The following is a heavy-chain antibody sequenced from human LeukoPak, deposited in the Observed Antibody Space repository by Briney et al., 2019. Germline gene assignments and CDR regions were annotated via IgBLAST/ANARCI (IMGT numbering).Heavy chain of an antibody. Sequence: GRSLRLPCAASGFTFSSYAMHWVRQAPGKGLEWVAVISYDGSNKYYADSVKGRFTISRDNTENTLYLQMNSLRAEDTAVYYCARDQSVTNYYYGMDVWGQGTTVTVSS. CDR1: GFTFSSYA. CDR3: ARDQSVTNYYYGMDV. D-gene: IGHD4-17*01. V-gene: IGHV3-30-3*01. CDR2: ISYDGSNK. J-gene: IGHJ6*02.